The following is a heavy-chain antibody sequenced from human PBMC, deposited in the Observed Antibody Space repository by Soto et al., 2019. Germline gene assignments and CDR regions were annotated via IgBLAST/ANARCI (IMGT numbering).Heavy chain of an antibody. Sequence: QVQLVQSGAEVKKPGASVKVSCKASGYTFTSYGISWVRQAPGQGLEWMGWISAYNGNTNYAQKLQGRVTMTTDTSSRTSYMELRSLRSDDTAMYYCARLVPPDLDCTILAFDIWGQGTMVTVSS. CDR3: ARLVPPDLDCTILAFDI. J-gene: IGHJ3*02. CDR2: ISAYNGNT. CDR1: GYTFTSYG. D-gene: IGHD2-8*01. V-gene: IGHV1-18*01.